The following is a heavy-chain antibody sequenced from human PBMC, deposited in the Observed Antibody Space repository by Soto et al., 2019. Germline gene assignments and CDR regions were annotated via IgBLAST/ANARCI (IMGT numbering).Heavy chain of an antibody. V-gene: IGHV1-69*02. J-gene: IGHJ4*02. D-gene: IGHD2-2*01. CDR1: GGTFSRYS. CDR2: IIPFLGIG. Sequence: QVQLVQSGAEVKKPGSSVKVSCKASGGTFSRYSISWVRQAPGQGLEWMGRIIPFLGIGNYAQRFQGRVTITADKSTSTAYMELSSLRSEDTAVYYCARGKYCSTTSCYSHFDYWGQGTLVTVSS. CDR3: ARGKYCSTTSCYSHFDY.